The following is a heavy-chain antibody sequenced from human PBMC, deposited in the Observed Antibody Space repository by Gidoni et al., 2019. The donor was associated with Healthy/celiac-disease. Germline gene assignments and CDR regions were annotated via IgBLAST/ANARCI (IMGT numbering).Heavy chain of an antibody. V-gene: IGHV4-31*03. CDR3: ARGTEPGYYGSGIGYYYGMDV. CDR1: GGPISSGGYY. Sequence: QVQLQESGPGLVKPSQTLSLTCTVSGGPISSGGYYWSWIRQHPGKGLEWIGYIYYSGSTYNNPSLKSRVTISVDTSKNQFSLKLSSVTAADTAVYYCARGTEPGYYGSGIGYYYGMDVWGQGTTVTVSS. D-gene: IGHD3-10*01. J-gene: IGHJ6*02. CDR2: IYYSGST.